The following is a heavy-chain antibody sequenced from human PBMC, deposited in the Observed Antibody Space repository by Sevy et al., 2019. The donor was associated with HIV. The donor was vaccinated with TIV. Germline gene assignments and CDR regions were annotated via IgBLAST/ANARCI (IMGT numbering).Heavy chain of an antibody. D-gene: IGHD5-18*01. CDR2: ISYDGSNK. Sequence: GGSLRLSCAASGFTFSSYAMHWVRQAPGKGLEWVAVISYDGSNKYYADSVKGRFTISRDNSKNTLYLQMNSLRAEDTAVNYCARARARGYSYGYAPKYYYYGMDVWGQGTTVTVSS. V-gene: IGHV3-30-3*01. J-gene: IGHJ6*02. CDR1: GFTFSSYA. CDR3: ARARARGYSYGYAPKYYYYGMDV.